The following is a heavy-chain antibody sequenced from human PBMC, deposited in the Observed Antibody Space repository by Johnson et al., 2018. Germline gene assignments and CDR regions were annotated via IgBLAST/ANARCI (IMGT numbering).Heavy chain of an antibody. V-gene: IGHV3-30-3*01. J-gene: IGHJ3*02. CDR3: ARDPLITMIVVVTRGVAFDI. CDR2: ISYDGSNK. CDR1: GFTFSSYA. Sequence: VQLLETGGGVVQPGRSLRLSCAASGFTFSSYAMHWVRQAPGKGLEWVAVISYDGSNKYYADSVKGRFTISRDNSKNTLYLQTNSLRAEDTGVYYFARDPLITMIVVVTRGVAFDIWGQGTMVTVSS. D-gene: IGHD3-22*01.